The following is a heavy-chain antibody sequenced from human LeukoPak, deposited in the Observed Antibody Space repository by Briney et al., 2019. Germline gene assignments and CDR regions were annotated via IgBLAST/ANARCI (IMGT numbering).Heavy chain of an antibody. CDR3: AKDLGWRDSSAYYYFDY. CDR2: ISWNSGSI. V-gene: IGHV3-9*01. CDR1: GFTFDDYA. D-gene: IGHD3-22*01. Sequence: GRSLRLSCAASGFTFDDYAMHWVRQAPGKGLEWVSCISWNSGSIGYADSVKGRFTISRDNAKNSLYLQMNSLRAEDTALYYCAKDLGWRDSSAYYYFDYWGQGTLVTVSS. J-gene: IGHJ4*02.